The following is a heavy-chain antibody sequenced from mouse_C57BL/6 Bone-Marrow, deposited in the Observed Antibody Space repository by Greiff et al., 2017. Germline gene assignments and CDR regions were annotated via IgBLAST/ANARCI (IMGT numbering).Heavy chain of an antibody. Sequence: QVQLKQSGPGLVQPSQSLSITCTVSGFSLTSYGVHWVRQSPGKGLEWLGVIWSGGSTDYNAAFISRLSISKDNSKSQVFFKMNSLQADDTAIYYCARPYYGSSFAYWGQGTLVTVSA. CDR2: IWSGGST. J-gene: IGHJ3*01. D-gene: IGHD1-1*01. V-gene: IGHV2-2*01. CDR3: ARPYYGSSFAY. CDR1: GFSLTSYG.